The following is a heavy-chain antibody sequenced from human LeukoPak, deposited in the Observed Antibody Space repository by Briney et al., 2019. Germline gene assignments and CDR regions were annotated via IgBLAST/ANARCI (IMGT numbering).Heavy chain of an antibody. Sequence: GASVKVSCKPSGYTFTNYAISWVRQAPGQGLEWLGWISAYNGDTNYAQNLQGRVTMTTDTSTSTAYMELRSLRSDDTAVYYCARKPTSRPLDYWGQGTLVTVSS. CDR3: ARKPTSRPLDY. J-gene: IGHJ4*02. V-gene: IGHV1-18*01. D-gene: IGHD2-2*01. CDR1: GYTFTNYA. CDR2: ISAYNGDT.